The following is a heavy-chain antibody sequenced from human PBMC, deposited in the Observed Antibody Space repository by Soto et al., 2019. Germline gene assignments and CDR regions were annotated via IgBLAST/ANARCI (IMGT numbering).Heavy chain of an antibody. CDR2: IYHSGST. V-gene: IGHV4-30-2*01. CDR3: ARDRIAAAGTGYFQH. Sequence: QLQLQESGSGLVKPSQTLSLTCAVSGGSISSGGYSWSWIRQPPGKGLEWIGYIYHSGSTYYNPSLKSRVTISVDTSKNQFSLKLSSVTAADTAVYYCARDRIAAAGTGYFQHWGQGTLVTVSS. CDR1: GGSISSGGYS. D-gene: IGHD6-13*01. J-gene: IGHJ1*01.